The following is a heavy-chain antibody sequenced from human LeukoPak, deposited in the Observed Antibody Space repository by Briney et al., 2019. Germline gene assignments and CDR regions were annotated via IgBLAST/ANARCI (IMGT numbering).Heavy chain of an antibody. Sequence: VASVKVSCKASGYTFSSYVISWVRQAPGQGLEWMGWISAYNGNTNYAQKLQGRVTMTTDTSTSTAYMELRSLRSDDTAVYYCARVGSGWYYFDYWGQGTLVTVFS. CDR1: GYTFSSYV. J-gene: IGHJ4*02. D-gene: IGHD6-19*01. CDR3: ARVGSGWYYFDY. V-gene: IGHV1-18*01. CDR2: ISAYNGNT.